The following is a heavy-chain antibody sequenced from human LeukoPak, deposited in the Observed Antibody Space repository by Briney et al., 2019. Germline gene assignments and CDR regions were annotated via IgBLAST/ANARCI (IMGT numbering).Heavy chain of an antibody. Sequence: GGSLRLSSPASAFTLSSKYMSCVRPAPGEGREWVSVIYDIGDEYSAEPVRGRFTISRHNSKNTLYLQMNSLIPEDTAVYYWACGSRRDDYDYWGQGTLVTVSS. CDR2: IYDIGDE. D-gene: IGHD5-24*01. CDR3: ACGSRRDDYDY. J-gene: IGHJ4*02. V-gene: IGHV3-53*04. CDR1: AFTLSSKY.